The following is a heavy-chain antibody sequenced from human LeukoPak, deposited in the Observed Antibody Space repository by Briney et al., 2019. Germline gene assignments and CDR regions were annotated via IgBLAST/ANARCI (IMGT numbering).Heavy chain of an antibody. J-gene: IGHJ4*02. CDR1: GYTFTGYY. CDR3: ARDLKLIAEFDY. V-gene: IGHV1-2*02. CDR2: INPNSGGT. Sequence: GASVKVSCKASGYTFTGYYMHWVRQAPGQGLEWMGWINPNSGGTNYAQKFQGRVTMTRDTSISTAYMELTRLRSDDTAVYYCARDLKLIAEFDYWGQGTLVTVSS. D-gene: IGHD2-15*01.